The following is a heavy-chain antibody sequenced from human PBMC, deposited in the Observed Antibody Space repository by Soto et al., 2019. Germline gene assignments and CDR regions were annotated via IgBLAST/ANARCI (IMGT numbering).Heavy chain of an antibody. V-gene: IGHV3-53*01. Sequence: GGSLRLSCAASGFTVSSNYMSWVRQAPGKGLEWVSVIYSGGSTYYADSVKGRFTISRDNSKNTLYLQMNSLRAEDTAVYHCASAALHYYYGMDVWGQGTTVTVSS. CDR2: IYSGGST. CDR1: GFTVSSNY. J-gene: IGHJ6*02. CDR3: ASAALHYYYGMDV. D-gene: IGHD6-13*01.